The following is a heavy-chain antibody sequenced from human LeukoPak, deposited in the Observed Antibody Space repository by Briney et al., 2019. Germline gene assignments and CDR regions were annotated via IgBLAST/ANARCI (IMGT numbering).Heavy chain of an antibody. Sequence: SETLSLTCTVSGGSISSSSYYWGWIRQPPGKGLEWIGYLYYSGSTNYNPSLKSRVTISVDTSKNQFSLKLSSVTAADTAVYYCASSLTTVVRRSYWYFDLWGRGTLVTVSS. CDR3: ASSLTTVVRRSYWYFDL. CDR1: GGSISSSSYY. V-gene: IGHV4-61*05. J-gene: IGHJ2*01. D-gene: IGHD4-23*01. CDR2: LYYSGST.